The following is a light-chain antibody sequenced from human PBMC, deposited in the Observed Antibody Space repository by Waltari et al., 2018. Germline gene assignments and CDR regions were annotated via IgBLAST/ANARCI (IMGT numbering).Light chain of an antibody. Sequence: SSDLTRPPPPPVPPRQTIPLSCSGLNLGHKYVSWYQQNAGQAPLLVVDARVRRPSAIREPFSGSNSETTATLTISGAEAIDEADYYWQTCGSSLVVFGGGTKLTVL. CDR2: ARV. CDR3: QTCGSSLVV. CDR1: NLGHKY. V-gene: IGLV3-1*01. J-gene: IGLJ2*01.